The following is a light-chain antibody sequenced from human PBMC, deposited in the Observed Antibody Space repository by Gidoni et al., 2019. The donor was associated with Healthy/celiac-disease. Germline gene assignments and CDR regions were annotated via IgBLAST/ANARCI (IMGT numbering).Light chain of an antibody. CDR2: EVN. CDR3: SSYAGSNNFRI. V-gene: IGLV2-8*01. Sequence: QSALTQPPSASGSPGQSVTISCTGSSSYVGGYNYVSWYQPHPGKAPTLMIYEVNKRPSGVPDRFFGSKSGNTASLTVSGLQAEDEADYYCSSYAGSNNFRIFGGGTKLTVL. J-gene: IGLJ2*01. CDR1: SSYVGGYNY.